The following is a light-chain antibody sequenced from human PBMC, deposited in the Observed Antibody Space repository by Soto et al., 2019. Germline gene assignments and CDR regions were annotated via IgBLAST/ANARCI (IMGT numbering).Light chain of an antibody. V-gene: IGKV4-1*01. J-gene: IGKJ1*01. CDR3: QQYYSTPRT. Sequence: DIVMTQSPYSLAVSLGDMATINFKSSHRLLYSSNNKNYLAWYQQKPGQPPKLLIYWASTRESGVPDRFSGSGSGTDFTLTISSLQAEDVAVYYCQQYYSTPRTFGQGTKVDIK. CDR2: WAS. CDR1: HRLLYSSNNKNY.